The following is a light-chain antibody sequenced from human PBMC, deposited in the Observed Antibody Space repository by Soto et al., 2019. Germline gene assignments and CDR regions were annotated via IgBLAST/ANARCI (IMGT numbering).Light chain of an antibody. CDR2: EVS. Sequence: QSVLTQPASVSGSPGQSITISCTGTSSDVGSYNLVSWYQQHPGKAPKLMIYEVSKRPSGVSNRFSGSKSGNTASLTISGLQAGDEADYYCCSYAGSITYVFGTGTKVTVL. CDR3: CSYAGSITYV. V-gene: IGLV2-23*02. CDR1: SSDVGSYNL. J-gene: IGLJ1*01.